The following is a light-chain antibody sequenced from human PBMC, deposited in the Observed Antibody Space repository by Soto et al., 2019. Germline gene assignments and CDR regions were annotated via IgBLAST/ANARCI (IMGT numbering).Light chain of an antibody. Sequence: EILMTQSPATLSVSPGERVTFSCRASRGVSNRLAWYQHKPGQAPRLLISGASTGASGVPPRFSGSGSGTEFTLTVDSLQSEDIAVSYCQQYYNWPVTFGGGTKVDIK. V-gene: IGKV3-15*01. CDR2: GAS. CDR1: RGVSNR. J-gene: IGKJ4*01. CDR3: QQYYNWPVT.